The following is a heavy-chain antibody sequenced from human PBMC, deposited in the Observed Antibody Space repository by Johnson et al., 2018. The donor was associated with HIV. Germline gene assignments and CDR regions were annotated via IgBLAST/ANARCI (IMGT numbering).Heavy chain of an antibody. Sequence: MQLVESGGGVVQPGRSLRLSCAASGFTVSSNYMSWVRQAPGKGLEWVSVIYSGGSTYYADSVKGRFTISRDNSKNTLYLQMNSLRAEDTAVYYCAREDPPGLLRRSGAFDIWGQGTMVTVSS. CDR1: GFTVSSNY. D-gene: IGHD3-16*01. V-gene: IGHV3-66*02. CDR2: IYSGGST. CDR3: AREDPPGLLRRSGAFDI. J-gene: IGHJ3*02.